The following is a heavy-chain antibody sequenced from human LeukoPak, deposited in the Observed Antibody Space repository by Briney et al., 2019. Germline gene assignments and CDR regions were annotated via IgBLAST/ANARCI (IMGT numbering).Heavy chain of an antibody. CDR1: GDSMSSYY. CDR2: IYTSGST. Sequence: TSETLSLTCTVSGDSMSSYYRSWIRQPAGKGLEWIGRIYTSGSTNYNPSPKSRVTMSVDTSKNRFSLKLNSVTAADTAMYYCARESYSGSNSLDYWGQGTLVTASS. CDR3: ARESYSGSNSLDY. J-gene: IGHJ4*02. D-gene: IGHD1-26*01. V-gene: IGHV4-4*07.